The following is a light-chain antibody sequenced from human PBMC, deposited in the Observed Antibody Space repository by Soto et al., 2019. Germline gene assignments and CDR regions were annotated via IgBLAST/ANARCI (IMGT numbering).Light chain of an antibody. CDR3: QRYKSAPT. CDR2: AAS. Sequence: DIQMTQSPSSLSASVGDRVTITCRASQSINTYLNWYQQRPGKGPKVLIYAASRLQGGVPSRFSGSGSGTDFTLTISSLQPEDVATYYCQRYKSAPTFGPGTKVDVK. CDR1: QSINTY. J-gene: IGKJ3*01. V-gene: IGKV1-27*01.